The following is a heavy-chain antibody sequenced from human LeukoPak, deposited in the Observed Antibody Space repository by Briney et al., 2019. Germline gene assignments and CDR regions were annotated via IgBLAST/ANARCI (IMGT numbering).Heavy chain of an antibody. Sequence: PGGSLRLSCAASGFTVSSNYMSWVRQAPGKGLEWVSVIYSGGSTYYADSVKCRFTISRDNSKNTLYLQMNSLRAEDTAVYYCAREGLWFGGQNWFDPWGQGTLVTVSS. J-gene: IGHJ5*02. CDR3: AREGLWFGGQNWFDP. D-gene: IGHD3-10*01. CDR2: IYSGGST. V-gene: IGHV3-66*01. CDR1: GFTVSSNY.